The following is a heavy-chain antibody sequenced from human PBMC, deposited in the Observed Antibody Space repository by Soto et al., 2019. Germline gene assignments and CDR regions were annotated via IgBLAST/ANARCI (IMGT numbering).Heavy chain of an antibody. CDR3: ARAVYSNHVY. V-gene: IGHV4-31*03. J-gene: IGHJ4*02. D-gene: IGHD4-4*01. Sequence: PSETLSLTCTVSGASISSGSYYWSWIRQLPGKGLEWIEYISNSGSTYYNPSLKSRVTISVDTSKNQFSLRVSSVTAADTAVYYCARAVYSNHVYWGQGTLVTVSS. CDR1: GASISSGSYY. CDR2: ISNSGST.